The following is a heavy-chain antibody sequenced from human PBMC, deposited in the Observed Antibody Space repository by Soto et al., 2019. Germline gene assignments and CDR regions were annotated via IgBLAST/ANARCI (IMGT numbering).Heavy chain of an antibody. CDR1: GFTFSSYS. D-gene: IGHD2-15*01. CDR3: ARDSFRAFDI. V-gene: IGHV3-21*01. CDR2: ISSSSSYI. J-gene: IGHJ3*02. Sequence: GGSLRLSCAASGFTFSSYSMNWVRQAPGRGLEWVSSISSSSSYIYYADSVKGRFTISRDNAKNSLYLQMNSLRAEDTAVYYCARDSFRAFDIWGQGTMVTVSS.